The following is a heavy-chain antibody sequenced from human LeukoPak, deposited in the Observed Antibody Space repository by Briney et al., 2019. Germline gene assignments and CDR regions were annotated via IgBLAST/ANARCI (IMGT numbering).Heavy chain of an antibody. J-gene: IGHJ4*02. CDR3: ARVYSSSWYDY. D-gene: IGHD6-13*01. V-gene: IGHV3-48*04. CDR1: GFTFSSYS. CDR2: ISSSSSTI. Sequence: PGGSLRLSCAASGFTFSSYSMNWVRQAPGKGLEWVSYISSSSSTIYYADSVKGRFTISRDNAKNSLYLQMNSLRAEDTAVYYCARVYSSSWYDYWGQGTLVTVSS.